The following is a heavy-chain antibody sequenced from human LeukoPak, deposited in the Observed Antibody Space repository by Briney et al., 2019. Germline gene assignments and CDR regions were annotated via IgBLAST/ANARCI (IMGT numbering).Heavy chain of an antibody. CDR2: IKGDESDD. V-gene: IGHV3-7*01. Sequence: ETLSLTCAVYGGSFSGYYWSWIRQPPGKGLEWVANIKGDESDDHYVASVRGRFTISRDNAKRSLYLQMDNLRAEDTGVYYCARVADYDFLSGYYSPFDHWGQGVLVIVSS. CDR3: ARVADYDFLSGYYSPFDH. D-gene: IGHD3-3*01. J-gene: IGHJ4*02. CDR1: GGSFSGYY.